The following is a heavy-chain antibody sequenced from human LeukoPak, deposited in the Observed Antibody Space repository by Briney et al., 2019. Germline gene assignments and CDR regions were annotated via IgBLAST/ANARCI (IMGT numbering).Heavy chain of an antibody. V-gene: IGHV4-34*01. Sequence: SETLSLTCAVYGGSFSGYYWSWIRQPPGKGLEWIGEINHSGRTNYNPSLKSRDTISVDTSKNQFSLKLSSVTAADKAVYYCARDRRQYSGYGSWYFAYWGQGDLVTVSS. CDR3: ARDRRQYSGYGSWYFAY. CDR2: INHSGRT. J-gene: IGHJ4*02. D-gene: IGHD5-12*01. CDR1: GGSFSGYY.